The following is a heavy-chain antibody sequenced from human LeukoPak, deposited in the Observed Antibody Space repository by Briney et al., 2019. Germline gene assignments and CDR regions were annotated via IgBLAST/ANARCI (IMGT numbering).Heavy chain of an antibody. CDR1: GYTFTGYY. J-gene: IGHJ5*02. V-gene: IGHV1-3*01. CDR3: ARVGTIYYYDSSGYYWFDP. D-gene: IGHD3-22*01. Sequence: RASVKVSCKASGYTFTGYYMHWVRQAPGQSLEWMGWINAANGDTKSSQKFQDRVTITRDTSANTVYMELTSLRSEDTAVYYCARVGTIYYYDSSGYYWFDPWGQGTLVTVSS. CDR2: INAANGDT.